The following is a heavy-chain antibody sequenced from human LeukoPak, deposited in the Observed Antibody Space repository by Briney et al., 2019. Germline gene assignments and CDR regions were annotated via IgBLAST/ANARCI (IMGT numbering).Heavy chain of an antibody. CDR2: ISSSSSTI. CDR3: ARDPVSHSLYYDSSGYYFDY. J-gene: IGHJ4*02. CDR1: GFTVSSNY. V-gene: IGHV3-48*01. Sequence: PGGSLRLSCAASGFTVSSNYMSWVRQAPGKGLEWVSYISSSSSTIYYADSVKGRFTISRDNAKNSLYLQMNSLRAEDTAVYYCARDPVSHSLYYDSSGYYFDYWGQGTLVTVSS. D-gene: IGHD3-22*01.